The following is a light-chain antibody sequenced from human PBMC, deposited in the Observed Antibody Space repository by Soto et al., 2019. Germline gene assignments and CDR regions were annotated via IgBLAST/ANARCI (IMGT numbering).Light chain of an antibody. Sequence: DIQMTQSPSSLSASVGDRVTITCRASQSISNYLSWYQQKPGKAPKLLIHAASRLQSGVPSRFSGGGSGTEFTLTINSLQPEDFAIYYCQQSYTAPHFGQGTKLEI. CDR2: AAS. V-gene: IGKV1-39*01. CDR3: QQSYTAPH. J-gene: IGKJ2*01. CDR1: QSISNY.